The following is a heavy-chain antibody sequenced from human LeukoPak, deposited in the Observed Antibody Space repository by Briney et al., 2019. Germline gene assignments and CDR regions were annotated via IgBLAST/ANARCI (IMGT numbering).Heavy chain of an antibody. CDR3: ARGPWLMVYAIRRQDAFDI. V-gene: IGHV3-21*01. D-gene: IGHD2-8*01. CDR1: GFTFSSYS. Sequence: GGSLRLSCAASGFTFSSYSMNWVRQAPGKGLEWVSSISSSSSYIYYADSVKGRFTISRDNAKNSLYLQMNSLRAEDTAVYYCARGPWLMVYAIRRQDAFDIWGQGTMVTVSS. J-gene: IGHJ3*02. CDR2: ISSSSSYI.